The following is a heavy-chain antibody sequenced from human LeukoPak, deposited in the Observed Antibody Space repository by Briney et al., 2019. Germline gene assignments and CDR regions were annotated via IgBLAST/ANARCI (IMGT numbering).Heavy chain of an antibody. CDR3: ARYQVWYSYGSGGWFDP. V-gene: IGHV4-34*01. CDR1: GGSFSGYY. CDR2: INHSGST. J-gene: IGHJ5*02. D-gene: IGHD5-18*01. Sequence: PSETLSLTCAVYGGSFSGYYWSWIRQPPGKGLEWIGEINHSGSTNYNPSLKSRVTISVDTSKNQFSLKLSSVTAADTAVYYCARYQVWYSYGSGGWFDPWGQGTLVTVSS.